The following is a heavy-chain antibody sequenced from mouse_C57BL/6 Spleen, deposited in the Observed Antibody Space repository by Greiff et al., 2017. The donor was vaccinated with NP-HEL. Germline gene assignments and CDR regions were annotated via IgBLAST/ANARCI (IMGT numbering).Heavy chain of an antibody. J-gene: IGHJ3*01. V-gene: IGHV1-69*01. D-gene: IGHD2-3*01. CDR2: IDPSDSYT. CDR3: ASSYDGFAY. Sequence: QVQLQQPGAELVMPGASVKLSCKASGYTFTSYWMHWVKQRPGQGLEWIGEIDPSDSYTNYNQKFKGKSTLTVDKSSSTAYMQLSSLTSEDSAFYYCASSYDGFAYWGQGTLVTVSA. CDR1: GYTFTSYW.